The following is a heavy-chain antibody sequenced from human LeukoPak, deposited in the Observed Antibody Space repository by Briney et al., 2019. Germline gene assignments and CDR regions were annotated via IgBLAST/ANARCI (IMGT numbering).Heavy chain of an antibody. CDR1: GFTFDDYA. Sequence: PGRSLRLSCAASGFTFDDYAMHWVRQAPGKGLEWVSGISWNSGSIGYADSVKGRFTISRDNAKNSLYLQMNSLRAEDMALYYCAKARGVAVAGTGGYYFDYWGQGTLVTVSS. CDR2: ISWNSGSI. CDR3: AKARGVAVAGTGGYYFDY. V-gene: IGHV3-9*03. J-gene: IGHJ4*02. D-gene: IGHD6-19*01.